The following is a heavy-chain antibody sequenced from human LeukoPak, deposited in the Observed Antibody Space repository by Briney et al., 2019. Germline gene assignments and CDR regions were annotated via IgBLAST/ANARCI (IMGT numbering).Heavy chain of an antibody. V-gene: IGHV3-23*01. Sequence: GWSLRLSCAASGFTFSSYAMSWLRQAPGKGLEWVSAISGSGGSTYYADSVKGRFTHSRDNSKNTLYLQMNSLRAEDTAVYYCAKDADYGDYVAYTNWFDPWGQGTLVTVSS. J-gene: IGHJ5*02. CDR3: AKDADYGDYVAYTNWFDP. CDR2: ISGSGGST. CDR1: GFTFSSYA. D-gene: IGHD4-17*01.